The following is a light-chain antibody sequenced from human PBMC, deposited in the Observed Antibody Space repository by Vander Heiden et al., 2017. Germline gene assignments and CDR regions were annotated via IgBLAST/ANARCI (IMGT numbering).Light chain of an antibody. CDR2: AAS. CDR1: QGISSY. CDR3: QQLNSYPLT. V-gene: IGKV1-9*01. Sequence: DIQLTQSPSFLSASVGDGVTIPCRASQGISSYLAWYQQKPGKAPKLLIYAASTLQSGVPSRFSGSGSGTELTLTISSLQPEDFATYSCQQLNSYPLTFGGGTKVEIK. J-gene: IGKJ4*01.